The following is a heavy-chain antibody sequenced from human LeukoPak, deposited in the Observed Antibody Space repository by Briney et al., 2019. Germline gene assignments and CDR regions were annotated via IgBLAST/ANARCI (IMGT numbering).Heavy chain of an antibody. D-gene: IGHD3-10*01. CDR2: IYHSGNT. J-gene: IGHJ4*02. CDR1: GGSISSGDYY. Sequence: SETLSLTCTVSGGSISSGDYYWSWIRQPPGKGLEWIGYIYHSGNTYYNPSLKSRVTISVDRSKNQFSLKVNSVTAADTAVYYCASHYYGSGSEDFDYWGQGTLVTVSS. CDR3: ASHYYGSGSEDFDY. V-gene: IGHV4-30-2*01.